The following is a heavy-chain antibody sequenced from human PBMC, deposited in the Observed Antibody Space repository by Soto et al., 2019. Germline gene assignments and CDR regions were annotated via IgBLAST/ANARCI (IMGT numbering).Heavy chain of an antibody. CDR1: GGSFSGYY. J-gene: IGHJ6*02. CDR3: ARNGGYDYYYYGMDV. V-gene: IGHV4-34*01. D-gene: IGHD5-12*01. CDR2: INHSGST. Sequence: SETLSLTCAVYGGSFSGYYWSWIRQPPGKGLEWIGEINHSGSTNYNPSLKSRVTISVDTSKNQFSLKLSSVTAADTAVYYCARNGGYDYYYYGMDVWGHGTTVTVSS.